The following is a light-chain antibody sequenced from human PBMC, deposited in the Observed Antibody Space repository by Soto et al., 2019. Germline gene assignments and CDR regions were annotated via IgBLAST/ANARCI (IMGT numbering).Light chain of an antibody. CDR1: EGINSH. J-gene: IGKJ4*01. CDR2: SAS. CDR3: QQFKSLPIT. V-gene: IGKV1-9*01. Sequence: IQETQSPSSLFKSIRDRVTITSRPSEGINSHLALYQQNPGKAPKVLIHSASTLESGVPSRFSGSGYGTDFTLTISSLQPEDFATYYCQQFKSLPITFGGGTKVDIK.